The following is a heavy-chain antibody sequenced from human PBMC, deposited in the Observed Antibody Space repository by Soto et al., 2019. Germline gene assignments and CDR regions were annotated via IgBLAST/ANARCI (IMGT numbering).Heavy chain of an antibody. Sequence: SVNVSCKTSGGTFSSYAISWVRQAPGQGLEWMGGIVPIVDTSTYAQKFQGRVTITADESTSTAYMELSSLRSDDTAIYYCVRVVAIPDYPDYRGQGTLVTVSS. D-gene: IGHD2-15*01. CDR2: IVPIVDTS. V-gene: IGHV1-69*13. CDR1: GGTFSSYA. CDR3: VRVVAIPDYPDY. J-gene: IGHJ4*02.